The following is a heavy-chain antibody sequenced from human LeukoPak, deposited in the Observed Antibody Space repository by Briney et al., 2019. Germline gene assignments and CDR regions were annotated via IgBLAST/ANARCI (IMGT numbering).Heavy chain of an antibody. J-gene: IGHJ3*02. CDR3: ARDYCSGGSCYRNDAFDI. V-gene: IGHV3-21*01. Sequence: GGSLRLSCAASGFTFSSYSMNWVRQAPGKGLEWASSISSSSSYIYYADSVKGRFTISRDNAKNSLYLQMNSLRAEDTAVYYCARDYCSGGSCYRNDAFDIWGQGTMVTVSS. CDR2: ISSSSSYI. D-gene: IGHD2-15*01. CDR1: GFTFSSYS.